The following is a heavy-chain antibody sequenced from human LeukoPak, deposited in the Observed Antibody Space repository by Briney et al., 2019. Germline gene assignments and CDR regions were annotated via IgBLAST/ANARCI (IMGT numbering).Heavy chain of an antibody. V-gene: IGHV4-61*02. D-gene: IGHD3-3*01. CDR2: IYTSGST. CDR1: GGSLSSGSYY. CDR3: ARDLSTMGITIFGVVTSYDAFDI. J-gene: IGHJ3*02. Sequence: SQTLSLTCTVSGGSLSSGSYYWSWIRQPAGKGLEWIWRIYTSGSTNYNPPLKSRVTLSVYTSKKQFSLKLSSVTAADTAVYYCARDLSTMGITIFGVVTSYDAFDIWGQGTMVTVSS.